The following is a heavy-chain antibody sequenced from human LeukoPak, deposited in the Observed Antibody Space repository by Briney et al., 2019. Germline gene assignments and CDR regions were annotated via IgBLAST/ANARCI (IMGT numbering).Heavy chain of an antibody. V-gene: IGHV4-59*01. CDR1: GDSISSYY. J-gene: IGHJ6*03. CDR3: ARDKSSSWGPYYYYMDV. D-gene: IGHD6-13*01. CDR2: IYYSGST. Sequence: SETLSLTCTVSGDSISSYYWSWIRQPPGKGLEWVGRIYYSGSTNYNPSLKSRVTISVDTSKNQFSLKLSSVTAADTAVYYCARDKSSSWGPYYYYMDVWGKGTTVTVSS.